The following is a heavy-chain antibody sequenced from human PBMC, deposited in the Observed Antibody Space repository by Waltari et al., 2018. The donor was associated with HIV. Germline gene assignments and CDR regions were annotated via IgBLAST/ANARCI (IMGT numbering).Heavy chain of an antibody. V-gene: IGHV1-2*01. D-gene: IGHD3-16*01. CDR3: HRPWDSDHWGSDN. Sequence: QDQLVQSGTEVKQPGASVRVSCKAAGYTFIASSIHWARQAPGQGLEWMGWLNPKSGATNYAQRVRGRVTCTRDTSVNTAYLDLTVLRIDDTATYFCHRPWDSDHWGSDNWGQGTLVIVSS. J-gene: IGHJ4*01. CDR2: LNPKSGAT. CDR1: GYTFIASS.